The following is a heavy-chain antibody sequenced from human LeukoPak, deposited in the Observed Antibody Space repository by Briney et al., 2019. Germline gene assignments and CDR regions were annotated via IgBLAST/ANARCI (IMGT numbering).Heavy chain of an antibody. CDR3: ASESYDYYDSSGPRHFDY. V-gene: IGHV1-69*05. J-gene: IGHJ4*02. D-gene: IGHD3-22*01. CDR1: GGTFISYA. Sequence: ASVKVSCKASGGTFISYAISWVRQAPGQGLEWMGGIIPIFGTANYAQKFQGRVTITTDESTSTAYMELSSLRSEDTAVYYCASESYDYYDSSGPRHFDYWGQGTLVTASS. CDR2: IIPIFGTA.